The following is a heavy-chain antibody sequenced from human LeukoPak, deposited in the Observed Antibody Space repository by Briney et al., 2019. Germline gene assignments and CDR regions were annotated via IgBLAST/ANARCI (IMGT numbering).Heavy chain of an antibody. Sequence: GASVKVSCKAFGGTFSSYAISWVRQAPGQGLEWMGGIIPIFGTANYAQKFQGRVTITTDESTSTAYMELSSLRSEDTAVYYCAMGGGSTSPTPFDPWGQGTLVTVSS. V-gene: IGHV1-69*05. D-gene: IGHD2-2*01. CDR2: IIPIFGTA. J-gene: IGHJ5*02. CDR3: AMGGGSTSPTPFDP. CDR1: GGTFSSYA.